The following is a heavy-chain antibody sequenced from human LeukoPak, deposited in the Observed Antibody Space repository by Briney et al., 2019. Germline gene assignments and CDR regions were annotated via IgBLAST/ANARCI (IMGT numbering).Heavy chain of an antibody. CDR3: ARDRAPEDLDV. V-gene: IGHV4-4*07. Sequence: SETLSLTCTVSGGSISSYYGSWLRQPAGKGLEWIGRIYTSGSTNYNPSLKSRVTMSVDTSKNQFSLKLSSVTAADTAVYYCARDRAPEDLDVWGKGTTVTVSS. D-gene: IGHD2-15*01. CDR1: GGSISSYY. CDR2: IYTSGST. J-gene: IGHJ6*04.